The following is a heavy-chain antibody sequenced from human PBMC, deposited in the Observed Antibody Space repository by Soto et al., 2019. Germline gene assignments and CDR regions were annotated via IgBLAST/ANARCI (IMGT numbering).Heavy chain of an antibody. Sequence: GESLKISCEASGYMFSDYWIGWVRQMPGKGLEWMGIIYPGDSDTRYSPSFQGQVTISADKSVTTAYLQWRSLKASDTAIYYCARLHNYDDSGSSEVLDYWGQGTLVTVSS. D-gene: IGHD3-22*01. J-gene: IGHJ4*02. V-gene: IGHV5-51*01. CDR3: ARLHNYDDSGSSEVLDY. CDR2: IYPGDSDT. CDR1: GYMFSDYW.